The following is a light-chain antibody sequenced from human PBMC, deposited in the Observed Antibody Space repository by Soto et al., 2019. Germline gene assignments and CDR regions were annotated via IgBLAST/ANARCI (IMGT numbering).Light chain of an antibody. CDR3: QQRSNLIT. CDR1: QTVDSSY. Sequence: EIVMTQSPATLSVSPGERVTLSCRASQTVDSSYLAWYHQRPGQAPRLLIYDASNRATGIPARFSGSGSGTDFTLTISSLEPEDFAVYYCQQRSNLITFGQGTRLEIK. J-gene: IGKJ5*01. V-gene: IGKV3-11*01. CDR2: DAS.